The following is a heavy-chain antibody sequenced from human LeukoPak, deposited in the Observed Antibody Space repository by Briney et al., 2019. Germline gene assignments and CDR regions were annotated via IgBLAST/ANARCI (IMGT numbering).Heavy chain of an antibody. D-gene: IGHD6-6*01. V-gene: IGHV1-3*01. CDR1: GYTFTSYA. CDR2: INAGNGNT. Sequence: ASVKVSCKASGYTFTSYAMHWVRQAPGQRLEWMGWINAGNGNTKYSQKFQGRVTITRDTSASTAYLQWSSLKASDTAMYYCARVSLASSIAALCFDYWGQGTLVTVSS. CDR3: ARVSLASSIAALCFDY. J-gene: IGHJ4*02.